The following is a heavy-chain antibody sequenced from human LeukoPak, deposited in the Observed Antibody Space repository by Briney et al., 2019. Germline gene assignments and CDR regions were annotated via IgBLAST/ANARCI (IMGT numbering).Heavy chain of an antibody. CDR2: ISSSGSTI. D-gene: IGHD3-3*01. V-gene: IGHV3-48*03. CDR3: AREDYDFWSGYNWFDP. CDR1: GFTFSSYE. Sequence: PGGSLRLSCAASGFTFSSYEMNWVRQATGKGLEWVSYISSSGSTIYYADSVKGRFTISRDNSKNSLYLQMNSLRAEDTAVYYCAREDYDFWSGYNWFDPWGQGTLVTVSS. J-gene: IGHJ5*02.